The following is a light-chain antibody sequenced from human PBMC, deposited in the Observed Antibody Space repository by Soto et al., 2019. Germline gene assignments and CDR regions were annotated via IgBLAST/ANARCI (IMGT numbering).Light chain of an antibody. Sequence: QSALTQPPSLSGPAVQSITISCTGSRGDAGSYNLVSWYQQHPGKAPKLMIYEGSKLPSGVSSRFSGSKSGNTASLTISGLQAEDEADYHCCSYAGSATLYVFGTGT. CDR2: EGS. V-gene: IGLV2-23*01. CDR3: CSYAGSATLYV. J-gene: IGLJ1*01. CDR1: RGDAGSYNL.